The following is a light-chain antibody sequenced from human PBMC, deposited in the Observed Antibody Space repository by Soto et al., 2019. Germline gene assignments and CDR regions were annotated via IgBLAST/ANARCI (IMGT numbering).Light chain of an antibody. Sequence: DIQMTQSPSSLSASVGDRVTITCRASQSISTYLNWYQQKPGKAPKFLISAASSLQSGVPSRFSGSGSGTDFTLTISSLQPEDFATYYCQQSYSTLMYTFGQGTKLEIK. CDR1: QSISTY. V-gene: IGKV1-39*01. CDR2: AAS. J-gene: IGKJ2*01. CDR3: QQSYSTLMYT.